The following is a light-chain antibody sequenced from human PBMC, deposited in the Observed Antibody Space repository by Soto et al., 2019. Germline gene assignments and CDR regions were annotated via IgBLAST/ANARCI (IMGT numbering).Light chain of an antibody. J-gene: IGKJ1*01. CDR3: QQRRHWPWT. Sequence: EVVLTQSPATLSLSTGETATLSCRASQSVSFYLGWYQQKPGQAPRLLVYDVSNRATGVPARFSGSGSETDFNLTISSLGHEDLAVYHCQQRRHWPWTCGQGTKVELK. CDR1: QSVSFY. V-gene: IGKV3-11*01. CDR2: DVS.